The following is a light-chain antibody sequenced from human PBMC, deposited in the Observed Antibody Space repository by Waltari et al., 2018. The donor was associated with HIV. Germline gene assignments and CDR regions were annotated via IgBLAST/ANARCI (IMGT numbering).Light chain of an antibody. CDR3: QQYNSDFYT. Sequence: IQMTQSPSILSASVGDRVTIPFRASQNVESWLAWYQQRPGRAPKLLIYKASTLEYGVPARFSGSGSGTDFTLTINSLQPDDFATYYCQQYNSDFYTFGQGTRLELK. J-gene: IGKJ2*01. V-gene: IGKV1-5*03. CDR1: QNVESW. CDR2: KAS.